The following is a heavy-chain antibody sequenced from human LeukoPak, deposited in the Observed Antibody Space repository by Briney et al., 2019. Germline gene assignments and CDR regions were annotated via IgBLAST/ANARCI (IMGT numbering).Heavy chain of an antibody. CDR2: ISSSSSYI. V-gene: IGHV3-21*01. D-gene: IGHD3-16*01. CDR3: ARVTDRGSSDY. Sequence: GGSLRLSCAASGFTFSSYSMNWVRQAPGEGLEWVSSISSSSSYIYYADSVKGRFTISRDNAKNSLYLQMNSLRAEDTAVYYCARVTDRGSSDYWGQGTLVTVSS. J-gene: IGHJ4*02. CDR1: GFTFSSYS.